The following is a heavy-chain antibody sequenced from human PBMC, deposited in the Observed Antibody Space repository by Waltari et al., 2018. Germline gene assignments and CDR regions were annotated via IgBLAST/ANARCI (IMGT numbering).Heavy chain of an antibody. V-gene: IGHV1-2*06. D-gene: IGHD6-19*01. CDR3: ARLGVAGMRRYYFDY. CDR2: INPNSGGT. Sequence: QVQLVQSGAEVKKPGASVKVSCKASGYTFTGYYMHWVRQAPGQGLEWMGRINPNSGGTNYAQKFQGRVTISVDTSKNQFSLKLSSVTAADTAVYYCARLGVAGMRRYYFDYWGQGTLVTVSS. CDR1: GYTFTGYY. J-gene: IGHJ4*02.